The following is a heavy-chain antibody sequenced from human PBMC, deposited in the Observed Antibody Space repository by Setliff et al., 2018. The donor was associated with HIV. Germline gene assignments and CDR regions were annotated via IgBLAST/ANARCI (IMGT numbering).Heavy chain of an antibody. CDR3: ARRASKASLDY. CDR2: IYPGDSDT. CDR1: GYTFTSYW. J-gene: IGHJ4*02. Sequence: PGESLKISCKGSGYTFTSYWIGWVRQMPGKGLEWMGIIYPGDSDTRYSPSFQGRVTISADNSINTAYLQWSSLQASDTAMYYCARRASKASLDYWGQGTLVTVSS. V-gene: IGHV5-51*01.